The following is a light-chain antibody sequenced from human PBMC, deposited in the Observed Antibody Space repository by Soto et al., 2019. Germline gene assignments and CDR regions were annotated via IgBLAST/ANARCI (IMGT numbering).Light chain of an antibody. Sequence: EIVLTQSPATLSLSPGETATLSCRASQSVSKYLAWYQQRPGQAPRLLISDISNRATGIPARFSGSGSGTDFALTISSLESEDFAMYYCQHRTNWPPIFTFGPGTIVDIK. V-gene: IGKV3-11*01. J-gene: IGKJ3*01. CDR3: QHRTNWPPIFT. CDR1: QSVSKY. CDR2: DIS.